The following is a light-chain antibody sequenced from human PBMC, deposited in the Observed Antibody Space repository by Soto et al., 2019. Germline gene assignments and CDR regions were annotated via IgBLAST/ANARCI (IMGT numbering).Light chain of an antibody. J-gene: IGLJ1*01. CDR1: SSDVGSYNL. CDR2: DVT. Sequence: QSALTQPASVSGSLGQSITISCTGTSSDVGSYNLVSWYQQHPGKAPKLMIYDVTKRPSGVSDRFSGSRSGNTASLTISGXQAEDESDYYCCSYAASSTYVFGSGTKVTVL. CDR3: CSYAASSTYV. V-gene: IGLV2-23*02.